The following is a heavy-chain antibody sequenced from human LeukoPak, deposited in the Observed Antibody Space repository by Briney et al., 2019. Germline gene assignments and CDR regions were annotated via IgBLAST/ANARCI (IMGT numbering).Heavy chain of an antibody. J-gene: IGHJ4*02. V-gene: IGHV3-33*01. D-gene: IGHD4-23*01. CDR1: GFTFSSYG. Sequence: PGGSLRLSCAASGFTFSSYGMHWVRQAPGKGLEWVAVIWYDGSNKYYADSVKGRFTISRDNSKNTLYLQMNSLRAEDTAVYYCASPGGTPSDYGGNGPEVGYWGQGTLVTVSP. CDR3: ASPGGTPSDYGGNGPEVGY. CDR2: IWYDGSNK.